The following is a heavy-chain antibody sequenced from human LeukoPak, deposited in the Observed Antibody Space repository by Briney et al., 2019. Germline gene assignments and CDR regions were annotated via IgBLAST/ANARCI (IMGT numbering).Heavy chain of an antibody. Sequence: GGSLRLSCAASGFTFSSYEMNWVRQAPGKGLEWVSYISSSGSTIYYADSVKGRFTISRDNAKNSLYLQMNSLRAEHTAVYYCARDVYGSGSYEGWFDPWGQGTLVTVSS. CDR1: GFTFSSYE. J-gene: IGHJ5*02. V-gene: IGHV3-48*03. D-gene: IGHD3-10*01. CDR3: ARDVYGSGSYEGWFDP. CDR2: ISSSGSTI.